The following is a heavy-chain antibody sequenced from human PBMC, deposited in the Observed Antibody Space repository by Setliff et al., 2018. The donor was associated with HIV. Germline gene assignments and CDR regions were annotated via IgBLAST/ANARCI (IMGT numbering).Heavy chain of an antibody. CDR3: ARLGSGWSDSYYYAMDI. J-gene: IGHJ6*02. CDR1: GYTFTNYG. D-gene: IGHD6-19*01. Sequence: ASVKVSCKASGYTFTNYGISWVRQAPGHGLEWMGWISPNFGHTNYAQNFLGIVTMTIDTSTSRAYMELRSLRSDDTAMYFCARLGSGWSDSYYYAMDIWGQGTTVT. V-gene: IGHV1-18*01. CDR2: ISPNFGHT.